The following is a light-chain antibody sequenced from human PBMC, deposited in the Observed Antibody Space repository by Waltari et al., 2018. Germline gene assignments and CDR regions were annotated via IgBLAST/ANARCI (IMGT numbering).Light chain of an antibody. CDR3: SSYTSSSSRL. Sequence: QSALTQPASVSGSPGQSITISCTGTSSDVGAYKYVSWYQQHPGKAPKLMIFDVSNRPSGVSTRFSGSKSRNTASLTISGLQAEDEAVYHCSSYTSSSSRLFGGGTKVTVL. V-gene: IGLV2-14*03. CDR2: DVS. J-gene: IGLJ3*02. CDR1: SSDVGAYKY.